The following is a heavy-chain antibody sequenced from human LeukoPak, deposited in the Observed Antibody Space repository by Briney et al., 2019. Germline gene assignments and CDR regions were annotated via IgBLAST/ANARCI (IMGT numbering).Heavy chain of an antibody. CDR1: GFTFSSYA. D-gene: IGHD1-26*01. CDR3: ARGGSGSYFDY. J-gene: IGHJ4*02. CDR2: RSYDGSNK. V-gene: IGHV3-30*04. Sequence: GGSLRLSCAASGFTFSSYAMHGVRQAPGKELEWVAVRSYDGSNKYYADSVKGRFTISRDNSKTTLYLQMNSLRAEDTAVYYCARGGSGSYFDYWGQGTLVTVSS.